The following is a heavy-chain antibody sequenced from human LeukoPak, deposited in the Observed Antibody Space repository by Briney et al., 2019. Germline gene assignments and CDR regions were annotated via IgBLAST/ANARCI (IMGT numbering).Heavy chain of an antibody. J-gene: IGHJ4*02. Sequence: PGRSLRLSCAASGFTFSSYGMHWVRQAAGKGLEWVAVIWYDGSNKYYADSVKGRFTISRDNSKNTLYLQMNSLRAEDTAVYYCARFDTGLDYWGQGTLVTVSS. CDR3: ARFDTGLDY. D-gene: IGHD2-8*02. V-gene: IGHV3-33*01. CDR2: IWYDGSNK. CDR1: GFTFSSYG.